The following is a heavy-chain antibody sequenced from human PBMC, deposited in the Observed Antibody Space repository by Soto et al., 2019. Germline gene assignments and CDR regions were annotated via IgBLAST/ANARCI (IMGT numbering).Heavy chain of an antibody. J-gene: IGHJ6*02. CDR2: IYPGDSDT. V-gene: IGHV5-51*01. CDR3: ASGIAAAGTSGGMDV. Sequence: GESLKISCKGSGYSFTSYWIGWVRQMPGKGLEWMGIIYPGDSDTRYSPSFQGQVTISADKSISTAYLQWGSLKASDTAMYYCASGIAAAGTSGGMDVWGQGTTVTVS. CDR1: GYSFTSYW. D-gene: IGHD6-13*01.